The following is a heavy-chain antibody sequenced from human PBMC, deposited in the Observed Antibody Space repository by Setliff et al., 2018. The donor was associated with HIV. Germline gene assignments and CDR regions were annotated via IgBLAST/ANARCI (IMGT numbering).Heavy chain of an antibody. CDR3: TRDFRYYDTSGYYFYSDAFDI. D-gene: IGHD3-22*01. CDR1: GFTVSSNY. J-gene: IGHJ3*02. V-gene: IGHV3-53*01. CDR2: IYSGGST. Sequence: QPGGSLRLSCAASGFTVSSNYMSWVRQAPGKGLEWVSVIYSGGSTYYADSVKGRFTISRDNSKNTLYLQMNSLKIEDTAVYYCTRDFRYYDTSGYYFYSDAFDIWGQGTMVTVSS.